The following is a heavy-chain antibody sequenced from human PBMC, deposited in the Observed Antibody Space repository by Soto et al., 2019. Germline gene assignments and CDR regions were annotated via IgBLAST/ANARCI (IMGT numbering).Heavy chain of an antibody. D-gene: IGHD1-26*01. J-gene: IGHJ2*01. CDR1: RFTFSSYA. CDR2: ISGSGGRT. V-gene: IGHV3-23*01. CDR3: AKARGELPYWYFDL. Sequence: EVQLLESGGGLVQPGGSLRLSCAASRFTFSSYAMTWVRQAPGKGPEWVSGISGSGGRTYYADSVKGRFTISRDTSKNTLYLQMNSLGAEDTAVYYCAKARGELPYWYFDLWGRGTLVTVSS.